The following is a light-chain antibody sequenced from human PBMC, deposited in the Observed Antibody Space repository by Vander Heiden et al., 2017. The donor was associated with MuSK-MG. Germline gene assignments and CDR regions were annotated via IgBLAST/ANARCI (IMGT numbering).Light chain of an antibody. J-gene: IGKJ2*01. V-gene: IGKV1-9*01. CDR1: QGISDY. Sequence: DRQLTQSPSFMSASVGDRVTITCRASQGISDYLAWYQQKPGKAPKLLIYSASTLQSGVPSRFSGSGYGTEFTLTISSLQPEDFATYYCQQLSNSPPYTFGQGTRLEIK. CDR2: SAS. CDR3: QQLSNSPPYT.